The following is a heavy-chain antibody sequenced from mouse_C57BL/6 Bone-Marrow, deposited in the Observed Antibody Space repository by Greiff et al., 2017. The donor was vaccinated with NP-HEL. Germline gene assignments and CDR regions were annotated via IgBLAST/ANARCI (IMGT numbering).Heavy chain of an antibody. CDR2: IYPGSGST. Sequence: VQLQQPGAELVKPGASVKMSCKASGYTFTSYWITWVKQRPGQGLEWIGDIYPGSGSTNYNEKFKSKATLTVDTSSSTAYMQLSSLTSEDSAVYYCARSWAAQGPWFAYWGQGTLVTVSA. V-gene: IGHV1-55*01. CDR3: ARSWAAQGPWFAY. CDR1: GYTFTSYW. J-gene: IGHJ3*01. D-gene: IGHD3-2*02.